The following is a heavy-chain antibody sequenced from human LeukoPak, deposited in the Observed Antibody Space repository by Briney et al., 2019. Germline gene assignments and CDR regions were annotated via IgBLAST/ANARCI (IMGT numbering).Heavy chain of an antibody. CDR3: ARGGYYDSSGYYYVGYFHH. CDR1: GFTFSSYE. J-gene: IGHJ1*01. CDR2: ISFSGSTI. Sequence: GGSLRLSCAASGFTFSSYEMNWVRQAPGKGLEWVSYISFSGSTIYYADSVKGRFTISRDNARNSLYLQMNSMRAEATAVYYCARGGYYDSSGYYYVGYFHHWGQGTLVTVSS. V-gene: IGHV3-48*03. D-gene: IGHD3-22*01.